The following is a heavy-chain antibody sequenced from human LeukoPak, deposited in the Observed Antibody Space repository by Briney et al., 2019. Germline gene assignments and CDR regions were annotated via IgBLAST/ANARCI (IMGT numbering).Heavy chain of an antibody. J-gene: IGHJ4*02. Sequence: GGSLRLSCAASGFTFSSFWISWVRQSPGNGLEGVANINQDAIHKDYVASVKCRFTISRDNAKTSLYLQMNRLTAAATAVYFCGRFNYGTSGYFLHFDHWGQGTPVTVSS. V-gene: IGHV3-7*01. CDR1: GFTFSSFW. D-gene: IGHD3-22*01. CDR3: GRFNYGTSGYFLHFDH. CDR2: INQDAIHK.